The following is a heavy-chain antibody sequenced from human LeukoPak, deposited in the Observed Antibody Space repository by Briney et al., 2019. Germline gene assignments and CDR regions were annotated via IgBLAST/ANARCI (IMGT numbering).Heavy chain of an antibody. J-gene: IGHJ4*02. CDR2: ISRRSRHV. Sequence: GGSLRLSCAASGFTFSDYSMNWVRQAPGKGLEWVSSISRRSRHVYYAGSVKGRFTISRDDARNSLYLQMNSLRAEDMAVYYCAKAIHSSSSGVVDYWGQGTLVTVSS. V-gene: IGHV3-21*01. CDR1: GFTFSDYS. D-gene: IGHD6-6*01. CDR3: AKAIHSSSSGVVDY.